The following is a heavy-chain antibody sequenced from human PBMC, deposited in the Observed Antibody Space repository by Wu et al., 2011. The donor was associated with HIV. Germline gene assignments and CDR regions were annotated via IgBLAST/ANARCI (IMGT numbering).Heavy chain of an antibody. J-gene: IGHJ4*02. CDR2: SASTMKT. D-gene: IGHD3-9*01. CDR1: GLHILPAMV. Sequence: SGAEVKKPGASVKVSCKASGLHILPAMVLVGCDRPLDMGLSGWDGSASTMKTQNYAQKFQGRVTMTTDTSTNTAHMELRSLRSDDTAVYYCARDVLRYFDWFLGVEYYFDYWGQGTLVTVSS. V-gene: IGHV1-18*01. CDR3: ARDVLRYFDWFLGVEYYFDY.